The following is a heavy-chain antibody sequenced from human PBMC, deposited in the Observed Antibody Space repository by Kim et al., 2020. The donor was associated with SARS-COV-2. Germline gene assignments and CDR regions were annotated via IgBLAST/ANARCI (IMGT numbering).Heavy chain of an antibody. Sequence: VKGRFTISSDNPKNTLYLQMNSLRAEDTALYYCAKANYYDSSGYYFFFDYWGQGTLVTVSS. D-gene: IGHD3-22*01. CDR3: AKANYYDSSGYYFFFDY. J-gene: IGHJ4*02. V-gene: IGHV3-23*01.